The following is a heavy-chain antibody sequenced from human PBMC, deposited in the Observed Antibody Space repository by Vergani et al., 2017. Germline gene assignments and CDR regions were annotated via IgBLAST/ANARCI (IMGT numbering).Heavy chain of an antibody. CDR3: AEGLRAWLNKGFDY. J-gene: IGHJ4*02. Sequence: EVQLLESGGGLVQPGGSLRLSCAASGFTFSSYAMSWVRQAPGKGLEWVSAISGSGGSTYYADSVKGRFTISRDNSKNTLYLQMNSLRAEDTAVDYCAEGLRAWLNKGFDYWGQGTLVTVSS. CDR2: ISGSGGST. D-gene: IGHD5-12*01. V-gene: IGHV3-23*01. CDR1: GFTFSSYA.